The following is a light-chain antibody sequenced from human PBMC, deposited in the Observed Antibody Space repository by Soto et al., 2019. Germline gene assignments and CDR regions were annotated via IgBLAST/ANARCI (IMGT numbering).Light chain of an antibody. J-gene: IGKJ1*01. CDR1: QSVSNNY. V-gene: IGKV3-20*01. Sequence: EIVLTQSPGTLSLSPVERANLSCRASQSVSNNYLAWYQQKPGQAPRLLIYGASNRATGIPDRFSGSGSGTDFTLTISRLEPEDFAVYYCQQYGSSGTFGQGTKVDI. CDR2: GAS. CDR3: QQYGSSGT.